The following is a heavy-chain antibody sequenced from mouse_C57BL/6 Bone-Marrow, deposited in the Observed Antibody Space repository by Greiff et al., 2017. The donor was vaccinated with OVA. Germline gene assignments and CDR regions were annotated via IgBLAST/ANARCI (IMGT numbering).Heavy chain of an antibody. J-gene: IGHJ1*03. V-gene: IGHV1-19*01. CDR2: INPYNGGT. Sequence: EVMLVESGPVLVKPGASVKMSCKASGYTFTDYYMNWVKQSHGKSLEWIGVINPYNGGTSYNQKFKGKATLTVDKSSSTAYMELNSLTSEDSAVYYCARLLRYFDVWGTGTTVTVSS. D-gene: IGHD1-1*01. CDR3: ARLLRYFDV. CDR1: GYTFTDYY.